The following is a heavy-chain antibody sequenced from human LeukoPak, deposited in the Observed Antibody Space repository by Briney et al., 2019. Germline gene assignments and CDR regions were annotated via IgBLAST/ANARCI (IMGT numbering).Heavy chain of an antibody. CDR3: ARGSGVYFDY. J-gene: IGHJ4*02. CDR1: GFTFSQYW. Sequence: GESLRLSCAASGFTFSQYWMSWVRQAPGKGLEWVAVIWYDGSNKYYADSVKGRFTISRDNSKNTLYLQMNSLRAEDTAVYYCARGSGVYFDYWGQGTLVTVSS. V-gene: IGHV3-33*07. CDR2: IWYDGSNK.